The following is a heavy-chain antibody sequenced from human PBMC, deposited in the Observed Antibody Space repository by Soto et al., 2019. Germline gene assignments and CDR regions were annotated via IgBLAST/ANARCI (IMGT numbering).Heavy chain of an antibody. D-gene: IGHD2-21*02. CDR2: IITLFGTS. CDR1: GGTFSSHS. V-gene: IGHV1-69*01. Sequence: VQLMQSGAEVKKPGSSVKVSCKASGGTFSSHSINWVRQAPGQGLEWMGGIITLFGTSNYAQNLQGRVTITADQSTRTAYMELNSLTSDDTAVYYCAREVGYGDFSAALLDWGQGTLVTVSS. CDR3: AREVGYGDFSAALLD. J-gene: IGHJ4*02.